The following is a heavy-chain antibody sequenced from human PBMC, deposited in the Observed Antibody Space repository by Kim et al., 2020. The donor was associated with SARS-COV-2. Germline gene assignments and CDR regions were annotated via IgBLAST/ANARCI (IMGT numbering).Heavy chain of an antibody. CDR3: ARDGVLSYPSSWDY. Sequence: GGSLRLSCAASDFTFSRYWMSWVRQAPGKGLEWVANIKEDGSVKQYVDSVKGRFTISRDNAKNSLYLQMNSLRADDPAVYYCARDGVLSYPSSWDYWGRGPLLTVSS. CDR1: DFTFSRYW. V-gene: IGHV3-7*03. CDR2: IKEDGSVK. D-gene: IGHD6-13*01. J-gene: IGHJ4*02.